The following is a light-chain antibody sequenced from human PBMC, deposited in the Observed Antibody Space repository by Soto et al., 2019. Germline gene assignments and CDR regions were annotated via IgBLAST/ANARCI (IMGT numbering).Light chain of an antibody. J-gene: IGLJ3*02. CDR3: SSYTSSSTTWV. Sequence: QSALTQPASVSGSPGQSITISCTGTSSDVGGYNYVSWYQQHPGKAPKLMIYEVSNRPSGVSSLFSGSKSGNTASLTISGLQAEDEADYYCSSYTSSSTTWVFGGGTQLTVL. CDR1: SSDVGGYNY. V-gene: IGLV2-14*01. CDR2: EVS.